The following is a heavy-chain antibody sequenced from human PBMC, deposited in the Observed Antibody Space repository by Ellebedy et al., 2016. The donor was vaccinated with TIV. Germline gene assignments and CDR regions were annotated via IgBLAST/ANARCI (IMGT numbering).Heavy chain of an antibody. J-gene: IGHJ5*02. Sequence: VSVKVSCKASGYTFTDRFYMHWVRQAPGEGLEWMGWINSNSGVTFYVQKFQGRVTMTRDTSKSTAFMELTSLTPDDTAVYYCARQPQNGSYGLFPWGQGTLVTVSS. V-gene: IGHV1-2*02. CDR1: GYTFTDRFY. CDR3: ARQPQNGSYGLFP. CDR2: INSNSGVT. D-gene: IGHD4-17*01.